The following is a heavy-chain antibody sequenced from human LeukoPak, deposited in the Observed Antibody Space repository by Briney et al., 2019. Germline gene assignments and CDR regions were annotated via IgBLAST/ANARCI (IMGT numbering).Heavy chain of an antibody. V-gene: IGHV3-30*02. CDR3: ATDVYYYGSGTSRIDY. J-gene: IGHJ4*02. CDR2: IRYDGSNK. D-gene: IGHD3-10*01. CDR1: GFTFSSYG. Sequence: GGSLRLSCAASGFTFSSYGIHWVRQAPGKGLEWVAFIRYDGSNKYYADSVKGRFTISRDNSKNTLYLQMSSLRAEDTAVYYCATDVYYYGSGTSRIDYWGQGTLVTVSS.